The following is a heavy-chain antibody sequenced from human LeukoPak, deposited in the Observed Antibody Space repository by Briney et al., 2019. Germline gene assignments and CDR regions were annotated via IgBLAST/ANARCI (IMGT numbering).Heavy chain of an antibody. CDR2: VYYGRSP. CDR3: ARSSGTGTFSY. Sequence: SQTLSLTCTVSGDSISRSTYYWAWIRQPPGKGLEWIGSVYYGRSPYFNPSLESRATISVDTSENHFSLKMSSVTAADTAVYYCARSSGTGTFSYWGQGTLVTVSS. J-gene: IGHJ4*02. D-gene: IGHD6-25*01. V-gene: IGHV4-39*02. CDR1: GDSISRSTYY.